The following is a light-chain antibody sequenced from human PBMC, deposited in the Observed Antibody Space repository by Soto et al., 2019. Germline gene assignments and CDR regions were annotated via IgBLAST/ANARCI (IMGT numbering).Light chain of an antibody. Sequence: DIQMTQSPSSLSASVGDRVTITCRASQSIGNQLNWYRQKPGKPPDLLIYAASSLHSGVPSRFSGSGSGTDFTLTFSCLQSEDSATYFCQQLNSYPQTFGQGTRL. CDR1: QSIGNQ. V-gene: IGKV1-39*01. CDR3: QQLNSYPQT. J-gene: IGKJ5*01. CDR2: AAS.